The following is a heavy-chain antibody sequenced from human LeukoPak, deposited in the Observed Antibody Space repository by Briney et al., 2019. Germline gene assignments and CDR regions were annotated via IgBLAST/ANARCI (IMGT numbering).Heavy chain of an antibody. V-gene: IGHV4-4*07. J-gene: IGHJ3*02. Sequence: PSETLSLTCNVSDDSISSYYWNWIRQPAGKGLEWIGRIYISGTTNYNPSLKSRVTISINRPQSQFSLKLDSVTAADTAVYFCAGGHYYSSGSDAFDIWSQGTKVTVSS. D-gene: IGHD1-26*01. CDR3: AGGHYYSSGSDAFDI. CDR1: DDSISSYY. CDR2: IYISGTT.